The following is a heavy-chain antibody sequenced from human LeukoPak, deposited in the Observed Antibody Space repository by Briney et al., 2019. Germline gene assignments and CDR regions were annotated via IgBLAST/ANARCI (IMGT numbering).Heavy chain of an antibody. J-gene: IGHJ5*02. CDR1: GGTFSSYA. CDR2: IIPIFGTA. V-gene: IGHV1-69*13. Sequence: VASVKVSCKASGGTFSSYAISWVRQAPGQGLELMGGIIPIFGTANYAQEFQGRVTITADESTSTAYMELSSLRSEDTAVYYCARKRLGFDPWGQGTLVTVSS. CDR3: ARKRLGFDP. D-gene: IGHD3-16*01.